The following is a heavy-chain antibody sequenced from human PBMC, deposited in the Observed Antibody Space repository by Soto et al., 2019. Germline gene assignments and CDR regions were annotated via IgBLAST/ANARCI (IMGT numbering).Heavy chain of an antibody. CDR3: ARDSYGSGSYSVY. J-gene: IGHJ4*02. CDR1: GLTFSGYS. CDR2: ISSSSTYM. Sequence: EVQLVESGGGLVKPGGSLRLSCAASGLTFSGYSFNWFRQAPGKGLEWVSSISSSSTYMYYSDSVKGRFTISRDNARNSLFLQMNSQRAEDTAVYYCARDSYGSGSYSVYWGQGTLVTVSS. V-gene: IGHV3-21*01. D-gene: IGHD3-10*01.